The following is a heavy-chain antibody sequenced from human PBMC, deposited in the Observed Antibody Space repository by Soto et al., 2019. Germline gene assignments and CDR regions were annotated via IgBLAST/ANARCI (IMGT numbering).Heavy chain of an antibody. CDR2: IKRDGTVT. D-gene: IGHD2-21*01. CDR1: GFTFSAFW. J-gene: IGHJ3*01. CDR3: ARDLSLPGEFFYDAFDV. Sequence: EVQLVESGGGLVQPGVSLRLSCAASGFTFSAFWMTWLRQAPGKGLEWVANIKRDGTVTHYGDSVEGRCTLSRDNAQNSLFLQLNSLRPEDTAMYYCARDLSLPGEFFYDAFDVWCQGTFVTVSS. V-gene: IGHV3-7*04.